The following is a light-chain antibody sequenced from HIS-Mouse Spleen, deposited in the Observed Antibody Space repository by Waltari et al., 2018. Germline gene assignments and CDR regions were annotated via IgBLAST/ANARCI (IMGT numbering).Light chain of an antibody. V-gene: IGLV3-10*01. J-gene: IGLJ2*01. CDR3: YSTDSSGNHRV. CDR2: EDS. Sequence: SYELTQPPSVSVSPGQTARITCSGDALPKKYAYWYQQKSGQAPVRVSYEDSKRPSGIPGRFSGSSSWTMATLTISESQVEDEADYYCYSTDSSGNHRVFGGRTKLTVL. CDR1: ALPKKY.